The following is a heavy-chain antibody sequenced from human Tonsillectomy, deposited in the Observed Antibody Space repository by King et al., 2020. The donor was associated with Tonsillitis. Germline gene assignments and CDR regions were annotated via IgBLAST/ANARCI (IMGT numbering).Heavy chain of an antibody. CDR3: AGDGSGYYGGIDC. V-gene: IGHV3-23*04. D-gene: IGHD3-22*01. J-gene: IGHJ4*02. Sequence: DVQLVESGGGLVQPGGSLRLSCAASGFPFTNYAMTWVRQSPGKGLEWVSTITGSGAHTHYADSVKGRFSIARDNSKNTLYLQMSTLRVEDTALYYCAGDGSGYYGGIDCWGQGTLVTVSS. CDR1: GFPFTNYA. CDR2: ITGSGAHT.